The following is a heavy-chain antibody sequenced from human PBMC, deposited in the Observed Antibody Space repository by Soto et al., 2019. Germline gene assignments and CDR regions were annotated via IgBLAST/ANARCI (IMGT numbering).Heavy chain of an antibody. CDR2: IVYHGGGK. CDR1: GFNFSNYD. V-gene: IGHV3-30*03. D-gene: IGHD1-1*01. J-gene: IGHJ4*01. CDR3: ARRLERLSFDS. Sequence: QVQLVESGGGVVQPGRSLRLSCVASGFNFSNYDMHWVRQAPGKGLEWVAVIVYHGGGKYYAKSLKGRFTISRDNSKNTLFLEMNSPRAEDTGVYYCARRLERLSFDSWGRGTLVTVSS.